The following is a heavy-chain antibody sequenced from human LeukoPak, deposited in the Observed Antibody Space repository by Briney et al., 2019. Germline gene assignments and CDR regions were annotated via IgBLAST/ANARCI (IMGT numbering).Heavy chain of an antibody. J-gene: IGHJ4*02. CDR2: ISSSSSYI. D-gene: IGHD3-10*01. Sequence: GGSLGLSCAASGFTFSSYSMNWVRQAPGKGLEWVSSISSSSSYIYYADSVKGRFTISRDNAKNSLYLQMNSLRAEDTAVYYCASKGIAYGSGFDYWGQGTLVTVSS. CDR1: GFTFSSYS. CDR3: ASKGIAYGSGFDY. V-gene: IGHV3-21*01.